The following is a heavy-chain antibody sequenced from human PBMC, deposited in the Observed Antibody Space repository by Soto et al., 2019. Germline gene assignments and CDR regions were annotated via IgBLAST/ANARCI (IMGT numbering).Heavy chain of an antibody. J-gene: IGHJ4*02. CDR2: ISPYNGNT. D-gene: IGHD6-19*01. CDR3: ARESGQTLAGLFDY. CDR1: GYTFLNFG. V-gene: IGHV1-18*01. Sequence: ASVKVSCKASGYTFLNFGISWVRQAPGQGPERMGWISPYNGNTNFAQKFQGRVTMTTATSTSTAYMDLRSLKSDDTAVYYCARESGQTLAGLFDYWGQGTLVTVSS.